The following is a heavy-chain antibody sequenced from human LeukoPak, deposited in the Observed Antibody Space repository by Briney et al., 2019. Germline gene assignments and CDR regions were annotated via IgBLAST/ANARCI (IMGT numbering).Heavy chain of an antibody. D-gene: IGHD1-7*01. CDR2: IYYSGST. CDR1: GGSFSSGSYY. Sequence: PSETLSLTCTVSGGSFSSGSYYWSWIRQPPGKGLEWIGYIYYSGSTNYNPSLKSRVTISVDTSKNQFSLKLSSVTAADTAVYYCVRDRELNYWGQGALVTVSS. J-gene: IGHJ4*02. V-gene: IGHV4-61*01. CDR3: VRDRELNY.